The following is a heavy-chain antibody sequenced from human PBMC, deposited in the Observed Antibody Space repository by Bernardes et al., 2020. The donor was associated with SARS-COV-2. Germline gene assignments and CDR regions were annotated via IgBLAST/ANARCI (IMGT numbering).Heavy chain of an antibody. Sequence: ASVKVSCQASGYAFTGHHIHWVRQAAGQGLEWLGWMDTSKSATSLAKDRVTLTMDSYITTAYLELSDLRTEDAAVYYCARLSTGDRNPYYALDNWGQGTLVIVS. V-gene: IGHV1-8*01. J-gene: IGHJ3*02. CDR3: ARLSTGDRNPYYALDN. CDR1: GYAFTGHH. D-gene: IGHD7-27*01. CDR2: MDTSKSAT.